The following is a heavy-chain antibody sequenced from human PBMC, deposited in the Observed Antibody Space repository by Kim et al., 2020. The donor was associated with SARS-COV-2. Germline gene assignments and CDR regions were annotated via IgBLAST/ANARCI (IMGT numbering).Heavy chain of an antibody. CDR1: GGSFSGFY. D-gene: IGHD2-2*02. Sequence: SETLSLTCAVYGGSFSGFYWSWIRQPPGKGLEWIGEINHSGGINYNPSLKSRVTISIDTSKNQFSLKLTSVTAADPGFYYCARGRAGVVPAPILGIGPHYDYFIMDVWGHGTTVTVSS. CDR3: ARGRAGVVPAPILGIGPHYDYFIMDV. V-gene: IGHV4-34*01. J-gene: IGHJ6*02. CDR2: INHSGGI.